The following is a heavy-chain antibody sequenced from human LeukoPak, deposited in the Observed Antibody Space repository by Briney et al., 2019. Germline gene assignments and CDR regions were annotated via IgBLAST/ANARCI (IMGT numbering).Heavy chain of an antibody. V-gene: IGHV3-48*04. CDR3: ATYSSLNRREFQY. Sequence: SGGSLRLSCAASGFTFSTYGMNWVRQAPGKGLEWVSYISSGSSTIYYADSVKGRFTISRDNAKNSLYLQMNSLRAEDTAVYYCATYSSLNRREFQYWGQGTLLTVSS. D-gene: IGHD3-22*01. CDR1: GFTFSTYG. CDR2: ISSGSSTI. J-gene: IGHJ1*01.